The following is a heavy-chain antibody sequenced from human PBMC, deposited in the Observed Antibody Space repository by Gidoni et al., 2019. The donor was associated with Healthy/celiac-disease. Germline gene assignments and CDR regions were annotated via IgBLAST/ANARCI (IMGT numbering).Heavy chain of an antibody. CDR3: ARVRSRGAVNWFDP. Sequence: QVQLQESGPGLVQPSDTLSPTCTVSGGSISSYYWSWIRQPAGKGLEWIGRIYTSGSTNYNPSLKSRVTMSVDTSKNQFSLKLSSVTAADTAVYYCARVRSRGAVNWFDPWGQGTLVTVSS. CDR2: IYTSGST. V-gene: IGHV4-4*07. D-gene: IGHD3-10*01. J-gene: IGHJ5*02. CDR1: GGSISSYY.